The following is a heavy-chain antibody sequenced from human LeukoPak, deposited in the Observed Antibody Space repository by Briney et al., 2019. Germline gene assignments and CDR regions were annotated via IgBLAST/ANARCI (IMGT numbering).Heavy chain of an antibody. CDR3: ARGNAITIFGVVTSANDAFDI. CDR2: ISYDGSNK. D-gene: IGHD3-3*01. Sequence: SGGSLRLSCAASGFTFSSYAMHWVRQAPGKGLEWVAVISYDGSNKYYADSVKGRFTISRDNSKNTLYLQMNSLRAEDTAVYYCARGNAITIFGVVTSANDAFDIWGQGTMVTVSS. V-gene: IGHV3-30-3*01. J-gene: IGHJ3*02. CDR1: GFTFSSYA.